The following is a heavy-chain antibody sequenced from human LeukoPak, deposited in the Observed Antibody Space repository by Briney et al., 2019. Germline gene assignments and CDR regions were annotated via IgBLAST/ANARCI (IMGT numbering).Heavy chain of an antibody. CDR3: ARAPSWGGLSSGSYYFDY. V-gene: IGHV1-8*03. J-gene: IGHJ4*02. CDR1: GYTFTNYD. Sequence: VASVKVSCKASGYTFTNYDINWVRQATGQGLEWMGWMNPNSGNTGYAQKFQGRVTITRNTPISTAYMELSSLRSDDTAVYYCARAPSWGGLSSGSYYFDYWGQGTLVTVSS. CDR2: MNPNSGNT. D-gene: IGHD6-19*01.